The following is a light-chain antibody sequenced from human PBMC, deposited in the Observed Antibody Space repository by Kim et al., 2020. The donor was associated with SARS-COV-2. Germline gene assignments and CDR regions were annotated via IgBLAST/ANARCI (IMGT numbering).Light chain of an antibody. J-gene: IGLJ3*02. Sequence: PGQTARITCSGDALPKQYAYWYQQKPGQAPVLVIYKDSERPSGIPERFSGSSSGKTVTLTISGVQAEDEADYYCQSADSSGTSWVFGGGTQLTVL. V-gene: IGLV3-25*03. CDR1: ALPKQY. CDR2: KDS. CDR3: QSADSSGTSWV.